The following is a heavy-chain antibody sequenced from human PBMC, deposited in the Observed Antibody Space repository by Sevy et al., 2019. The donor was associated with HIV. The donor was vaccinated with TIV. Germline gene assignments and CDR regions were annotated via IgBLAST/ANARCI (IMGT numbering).Heavy chain of an antibody. J-gene: IGHJ4*02. CDR3: ETVRVGGMAVTFDN. V-gene: IGHV3-30*03. Sequence: GGSLRLSCAASGFTFSGYGMHWVRQAPGKGLEWVAVINFDGSNKYYADSVKGRLTISRDNSKNVLYLQMNSLRADDTAVDYCETVRVGGMAVTFDNWGQGSLVTVSS. CDR2: INFDGSNK. D-gene: IGHD1-26*01. CDR1: GFTFSGYG.